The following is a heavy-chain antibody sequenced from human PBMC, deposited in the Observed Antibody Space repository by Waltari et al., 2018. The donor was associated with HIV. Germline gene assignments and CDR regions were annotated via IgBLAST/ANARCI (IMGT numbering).Heavy chain of an antibody. CDR3: AKDTDLTGFFYYYGLDV. CDR2: ISYDGSNK. V-gene: IGHV3-30*18. Sequence: QVQLVESGGGVVQPGRSLRLSCAASGFTFRSYGLPLVRQASGKGLEWVAVISYDGSNKYYADSVKGRFTISRDNSKNTLYLQMNSLRAEDTAVYYCAKDTDLTGFFYYYGLDVWGQGTTVTVSS. J-gene: IGHJ6*02. D-gene: IGHD3-9*01. CDR1: GFTFRSYG.